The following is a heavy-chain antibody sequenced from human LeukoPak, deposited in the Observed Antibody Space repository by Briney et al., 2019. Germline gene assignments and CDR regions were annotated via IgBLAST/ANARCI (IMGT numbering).Heavy chain of an antibody. J-gene: IGHJ4*02. CDR2: VDPSDSDT. D-gene: IGHD3-3*01. Sequence: GESLQISFKVSGYQFTYYWIGWVRPMPGQGLEWMGIVDPSDSDTRYSPSFQGQVTLSADNAITTAYLQWSTVEASDTAMYYCVRLGPSRYFFDYWGQGTQVTVSS. V-gene: IGHV5-51*01. CDR1: GYQFTYYW. CDR3: VRLGPSRYFFDY.